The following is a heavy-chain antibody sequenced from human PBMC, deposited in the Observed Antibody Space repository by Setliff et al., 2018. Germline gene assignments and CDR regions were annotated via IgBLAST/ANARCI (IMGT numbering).Heavy chain of an antibody. V-gene: IGHV4-61*02. CDR2: LHTSGST. J-gene: IGHJ4*02. D-gene: IGHD1-26*01. CDR1: GGSISSGSYY. CDR3: ARDNTIVGATDY. Sequence: KPSETLSLTCAVSGGSISSGSYYWSWIRQPAGKGLEWVGRLHTSGSTNYNPSLKGRVTISVDTSKNQFSLNLSSVTAADTAVYFCARDNTIVGATDYWGQGTSVTVSS.